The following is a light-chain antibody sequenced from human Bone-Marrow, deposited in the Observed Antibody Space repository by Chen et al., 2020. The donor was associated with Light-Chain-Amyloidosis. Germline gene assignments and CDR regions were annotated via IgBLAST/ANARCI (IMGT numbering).Light chain of an antibody. CDR1: DLPTKY. J-gene: IGLJ2*01. V-gene: IGLV3-25*03. CDR3: QSADSSGTYEVI. Sequence: SYELTQPPSVSVSPGQTARITCSGDDLPTKYAYWYQQKPGQAPVLVIHRDTERPSGISERFSGPSSGTTATLTISGVQAEGEADYHCQSADSSGTYEVIFGGGTKLTVL. CDR2: RDT.